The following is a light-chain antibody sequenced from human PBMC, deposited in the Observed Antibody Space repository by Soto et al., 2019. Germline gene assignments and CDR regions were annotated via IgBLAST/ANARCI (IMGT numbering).Light chain of an antibody. CDR1: QSVSSL. J-gene: IGKJ2*01. CDR3: QQYSDRPYP. V-gene: IGKV3-15*01. Sequence: IVMTQSPATLSVSPGDRATLSCRASQSVSSLLAWYQQKPGQAPRLLLYGASTRATGIPARFSGSGSGTEFTLTISSLQSEDFAVYYCQQYSDRPYPFGQGTKVDIK. CDR2: GAS.